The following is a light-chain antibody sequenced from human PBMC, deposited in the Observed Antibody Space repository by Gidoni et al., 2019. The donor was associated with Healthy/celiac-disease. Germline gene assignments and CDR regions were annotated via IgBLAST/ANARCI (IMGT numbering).Light chain of an antibody. CDR2: GAS. CDR3: QQYGSSPRGFT. V-gene: IGKV3-20*01. J-gene: IGKJ3*01. CDR1: QSVSSSY. Sequence: EIVLTQSPGTLSLSPADRATLPCRASQSVSSSYLAWYQQKPGQAPRLLIYGASSRATGIPDRVSGSGSGTDFTLTISRLEPEDFAVYYCQQYGSSPRGFTFGPGTKVDIK.